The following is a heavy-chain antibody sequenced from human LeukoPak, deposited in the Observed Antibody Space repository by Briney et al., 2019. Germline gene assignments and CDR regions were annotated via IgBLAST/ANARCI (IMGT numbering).Heavy chain of an antibody. Sequence: GESLKISCKISGYTLTNNWIGWVRQVPGKGLEWMGIIYPGDSDTRYSPSFQGQVTISADKSISTAYLQWSSLKASDTAMYYCARLARWSVPDYWGQGTLVTVSS. V-gene: IGHV5-51*01. J-gene: IGHJ4*02. CDR2: IYPGDSDT. CDR1: GYTLTNNW. D-gene: IGHD4-23*01. CDR3: ARLARWSVPDY.